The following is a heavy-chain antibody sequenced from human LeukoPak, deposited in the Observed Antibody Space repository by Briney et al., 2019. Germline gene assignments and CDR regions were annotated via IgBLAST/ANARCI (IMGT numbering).Heavy chain of an antibody. CDR1: GFTFSSYE. D-gene: IGHD4-17*01. CDR2: ISSSGNTI. J-gene: IGHJ4*02. V-gene: IGHV3-48*03. CDR3: AREADYGFDY. Sequence: GGSLRLSCAASGFTFSSYEMNWVRQAPGKGLEWVSYISSSGNTIYYADSVKGRFTISRDNAKNSLYLQMNSLRAEDTAVYYCAREADYGFDYWGQGTLVTVSS.